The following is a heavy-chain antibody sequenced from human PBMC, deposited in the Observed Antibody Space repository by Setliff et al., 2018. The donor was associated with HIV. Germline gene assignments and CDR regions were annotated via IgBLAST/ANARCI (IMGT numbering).Heavy chain of an antibody. CDR3: ARDLGSGRRWFDP. CDR2: ISPIIGNA. Sequence: ASVKVSCKASGGTFSSYAITWVRQAPGQGLEWMGGISPIIGNANYAQKFQGRITITADKSTSTAYMELSSLRSEDTAVYYCARDLGSGRRWFDPWGQGTMVTAPQ. CDR1: GGTFSSYA. V-gene: IGHV1-69*10. D-gene: IGHD3-10*01. J-gene: IGHJ5*02.